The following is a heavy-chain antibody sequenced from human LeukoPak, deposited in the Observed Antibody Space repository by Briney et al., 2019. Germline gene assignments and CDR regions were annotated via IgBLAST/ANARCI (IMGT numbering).Heavy chain of an antibody. V-gene: IGHV3-48*01. CDR1: GFIFSSYG. J-gene: IGHJ4*02. CDR3: ARVLHKRNYDSTTYYGY. Sequence: PEGSLRLSCAASGFIFSSYGMHWVRQAPGKGLEWVSYISSSSSTIYYADSVKGRFTISRDNAKNSLYLQMNSLRAEDTAVYYCARVLHKRNYDSTTYYGYWGQGTLVTVSS. CDR2: ISSSSSTI. D-gene: IGHD3-22*01.